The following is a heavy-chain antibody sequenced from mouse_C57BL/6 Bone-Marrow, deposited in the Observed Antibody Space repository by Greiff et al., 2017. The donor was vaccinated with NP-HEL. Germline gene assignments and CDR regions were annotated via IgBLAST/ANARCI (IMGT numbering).Heavy chain of an antibody. Sequence: QVQLQQPGAELVMPGASVKLSCKASGYTFTSYWMHWVKQRPGQGLEWIGEIDPSDSYTNYNQKFKGKSTLTVDKSSSTAYMQLSSLTSEDSAVYYCARGGLRQRGYWYFDVWGTGTTVTVSS. D-gene: IGHD2-4*01. CDR3: ARGGLRQRGYWYFDV. V-gene: IGHV1-69*01. CDR1: GYTFTSYW. CDR2: IDPSDSYT. J-gene: IGHJ1*03.